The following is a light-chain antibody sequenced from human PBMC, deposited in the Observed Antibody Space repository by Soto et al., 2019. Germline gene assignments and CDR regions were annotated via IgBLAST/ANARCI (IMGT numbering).Light chain of an antibody. CDR2: AAS. V-gene: IGKV1-27*01. J-gene: IGKJ3*01. Sequence: DIQMTQSPSSLSASVGDRVTITCRASQGISNYLAWYQQKPGKVPKLLIYAASTLQSGVPSRVSGSGSGTDFTLTISSLQPEDVATYYCQKYNSAVFTFGPGTKVDIK. CDR1: QGISNY. CDR3: QKYNSAVFT.